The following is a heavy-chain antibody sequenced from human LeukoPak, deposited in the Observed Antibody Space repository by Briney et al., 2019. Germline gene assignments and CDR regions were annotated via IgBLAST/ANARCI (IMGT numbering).Heavy chain of an antibody. Sequence: GGSLRLSCAASGFTFSSYSMNWVRQAPGKGLEWVSSISSSSSYIYYADSVKGRFTISRDNAKNSLYLQMNSLRAEDTAVYYCARDHGLERGYYYYGMDVWGQGTTVTVSS. D-gene: IGHD1-1*01. J-gene: IGHJ6*02. CDR1: GFTFSSYS. CDR3: ARDHGLERGYYYYGMDV. CDR2: ISSSSSYI. V-gene: IGHV3-21*04.